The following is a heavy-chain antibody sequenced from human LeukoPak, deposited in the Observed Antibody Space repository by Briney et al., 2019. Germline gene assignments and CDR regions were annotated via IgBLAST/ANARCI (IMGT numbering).Heavy chain of an antibody. CDR3: ARSRRDWLGPHNWFDP. J-gene: IGHJ5*02. V-gene: IGHV1-2*02. CDR1: GYTFTGYY. Sequence: VSVKVSCKASGYTFTGYYMHWVRQAPGQGLEWMGWINPNSGGTNYAQKFQGRVTMTRDTSISTAYMELSRLRSDDTAVLYCARSRRDWLGPHNWFDPWGQGTLVAVSS. D-gene: IGHD3/OR15-3a*01. CDR2: INPNSGGT.